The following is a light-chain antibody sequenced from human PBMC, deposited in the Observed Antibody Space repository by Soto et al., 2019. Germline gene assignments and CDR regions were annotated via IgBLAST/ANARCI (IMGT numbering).Light chain of an antibody. J-gene: IGLJ3*02. CDR3: AAWDDSLNGWV. CDR1: SSNIGSNV. V-gene: IGLV1-44*01. Sequence: QSVLTQPPSESGTPGQRVTISCSGSSSNIGSNVVNWYQQVPGTAPKLLIYGNNQRPSGVPDRFSGSRSGTSASLAISGLQSEDEAAYHCAAWDDSLNGWVFGGGTQLTVL. CDR2: GNN.